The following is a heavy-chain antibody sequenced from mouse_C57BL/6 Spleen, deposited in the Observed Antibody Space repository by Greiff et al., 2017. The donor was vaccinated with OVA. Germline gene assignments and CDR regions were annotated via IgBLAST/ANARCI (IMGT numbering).Heavy chain of an antibody. J-gene: IGHJ1*03. Sequence: VKLQQSGPGLVQPSQSLSITCTVSGFSLTSYGVHWVRQSPGKGLEWLGVIWRGGSTDYNAAFMSRLSITKDNSKSQVFFKMNSLQADDTAIYYCAKKEVTTTGVEGYFDVWGTGTTVTVSS. V-gene: IGHV2-5*01. CDR2: IWRGGST. CDR1: GFSLTSYG. CDR3: AKKEVTTTGVEGYFDV. D-gene: IGHD1-1*01.